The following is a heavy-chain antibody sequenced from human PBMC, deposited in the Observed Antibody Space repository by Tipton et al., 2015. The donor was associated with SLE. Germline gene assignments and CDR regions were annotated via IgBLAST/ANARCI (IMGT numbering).Heavy chain of an antibody. Sequence: SLRLSCAASGFTFSSYALSWVRQAPGKGLEWVSVIYSGGSTYYGDSVKARFTISRENSKNTLYLQMNSLRAEDTAVYFCAKDPGSWYFDLWGRGTLGTVSS. CDR2: IYSGGST. J-gene: IGHJ2*01. CDR1: GFTFSSYA. CDR3: AKDPGSWYFDL. V-gene: IGHV3-23*03.